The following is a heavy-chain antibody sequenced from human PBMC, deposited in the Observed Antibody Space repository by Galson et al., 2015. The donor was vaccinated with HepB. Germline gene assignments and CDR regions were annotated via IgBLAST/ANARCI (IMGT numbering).Heavy chain of an antibody. D-gene: IGHD3-16*01. J-gene: IGHJ4*02. CDR2: IWFDGSNK. V-gene: IGHV3-33*01. CDR3: ARAFHDYVWGSYCFDY. CDR1: GFTFSSYS. Sequence: SLRLSCAASGFTFSSYSMHWVRQAPGKGLKWVAVIWFDGSNKYYVDSVKGRFTISRDNSKNTLYLQMNSLRAEDTAVYYCARAFHDYVWGSYCFDYWGQGTPVTVSS.